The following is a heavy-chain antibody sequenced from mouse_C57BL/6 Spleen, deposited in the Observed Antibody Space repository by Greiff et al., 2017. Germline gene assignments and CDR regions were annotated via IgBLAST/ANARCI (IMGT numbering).Heavy chain of an antibody. V-gene: IGHV1-53*01. CDR2: INPSNGGT. J-gene: IGHJ4*01. D-gene: IGHD2-2*01. CDR3: ARDGYDGGYAMDY. CDR1: GYTFTSYW. Sequence: QVHVKQPGTELVKPGASVKLSCKASGYTFTSYWMHWVKQRPGQGLEWIGNINPSNGGTNYNEKFKSKATLTVDKSSSTAYMQLSSLTSEDSAVYYCARDGYDGGYAMDYWGQGTSVTVSS.